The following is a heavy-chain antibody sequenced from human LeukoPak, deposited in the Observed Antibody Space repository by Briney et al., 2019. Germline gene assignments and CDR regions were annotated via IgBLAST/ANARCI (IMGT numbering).Heavy chain of an antibody. V-gene: IGHV3-53*01. CDR1: GLTVSSNY. Sequence: GGSLRLSCAASGLTVSSNYMSWVRQAPGKGLEWVSVIYSDDSTYYAESGTGRFTISRDNSKDTVHIQMNNLRAEDTAVYYCARGRGYYYDSSALGAFDFWGKGTMVTVSS. CDR2: IYSDDST. CDR3: ARGRGYYYDSSALGAFDF. D-gene: IGHD3-22*01. J-gene: IGHJ3*01.